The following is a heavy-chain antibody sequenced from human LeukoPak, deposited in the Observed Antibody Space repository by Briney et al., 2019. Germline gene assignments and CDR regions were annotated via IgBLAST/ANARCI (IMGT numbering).Heavy chain of an antibody. D-gene: IGHD3-22*01. J-gene: IGHJ3*02. Sequence: GGSLRLSCAASGFTFTTYCMSWVRQAPGKGLEWVANINEGGSNTYYVDSVKGRFTIFRDNSKNSLYLQMISLRAEDTAMYYSASSKFSFSGSQCALFDSWGEATIVTAS. CDR3: ASSKFSFSGSQCALFDS. V-gene: IGHV3-7*03. CDR2: INEGGSNT. CDR1: GFTFTTYC.